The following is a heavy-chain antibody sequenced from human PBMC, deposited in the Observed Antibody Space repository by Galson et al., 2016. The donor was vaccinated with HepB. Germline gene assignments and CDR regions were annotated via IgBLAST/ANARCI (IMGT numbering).Heavy chain of an antibody. Sequence: SVKVSCKASGYTFTNYGINWVRQAPGQGLEWIGWISAYNGNTVYAQKLQGRVTMTTDTSTTTAYMELRSLRSDDTAVYYCARDLENYDFWSGYYKCLDYWGQGTLVTVSS. CDR3: ARDLENYDFWSGYYKCLDY. D-gene: IGHD3-3*01. CDR1: GYTFTNYG. J-gene: IGHJ4*02. V-gene: IGHV1-18*01. CDR2: ISAYNGNT.